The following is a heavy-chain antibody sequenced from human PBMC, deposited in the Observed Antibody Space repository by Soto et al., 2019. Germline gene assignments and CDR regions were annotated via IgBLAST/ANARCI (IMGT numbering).Heavy chain of an antibody. D-gene: IGHD6-13*01. J-gene: IGHJ6*02. CDR3: ARVLLSSWGLMDV. CDR1: GGSISSSNW. Sequence: QVQLQESGPGLVKPSGTLSLTCAVSGGSISSSNWWSWVRQPPGKGLEWIGEIYHSGSTNYNPSLKTRVTISVDKSNNHFSLKLSSVTAADTAVYYCARVLLSSWGLMDVWGQGTTVTVSS. V-gene: IGHV4-4*02. CDR2: IYHSGST.